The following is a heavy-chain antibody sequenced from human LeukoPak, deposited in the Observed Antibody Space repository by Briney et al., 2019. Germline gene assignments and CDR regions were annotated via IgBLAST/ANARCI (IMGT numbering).Heavy chain of an antibody. J-gene: IGHJ3*02. CDR3: ARDRGGNYDILTGYFGDAFDI. Sequence: SETLSLTCTVSGYSISSGYYWGWIRQPPGKGLEWIGSIYHSGSTYYNPSLKSRVTISVDKSKNQFSLKLSSVTAADTAVYYCARDRGGNYDILTGYFGDAFDIWGQGTMVTVSS. D-gene: IGHD3-9*01. CDR1: GYSISSGYY. V-gene: IGHV4-38-2*02. CDR2: IYHSGST.